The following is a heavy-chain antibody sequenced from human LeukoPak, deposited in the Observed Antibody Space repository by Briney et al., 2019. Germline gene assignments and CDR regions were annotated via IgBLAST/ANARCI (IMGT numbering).Heavy chain of an antibody. Sequence: GASVNVSCKASVFTFTDYYIHGLGPAPAKGLEGMGWIYLNTWDTNYAQKFQDRVTMTSHTSITTAHMELSRLTSDGTAVYYCAISVSGAVAGPFDYWGQGTLGTVSS. D-gene: IGHD6-19*01. V-gene: IGHV1-2*02. CDR2: IYLNTWDT. CDR3: AISVSGAVAGPFDY. J-gene: IGHJ4*02. CDR1: VFTFTDYY.